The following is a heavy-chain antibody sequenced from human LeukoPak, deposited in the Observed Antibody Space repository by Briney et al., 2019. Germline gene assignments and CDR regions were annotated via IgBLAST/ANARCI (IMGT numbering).Heavy chain of an antibody. CDR1: GFTSDNYG. V-gene: IGHV3-23*01. D-gene: IGHD2-2*03. CDR3: AIPTCSGSGDCSTSDPFHT. J-gene: IGHJ3*02. CDR2: ISGSGGRT. Sequence: QTGGSLRLSCAASGFTSDNYGIGWVRQAPGKGLEWVSGISGSGGRTYYADSVKGRFTISRDNSKNTLFLQLNSLGVEDTATYYCAIPTCSGSGDCSTSDPFHTWGQGTMVTVSS.